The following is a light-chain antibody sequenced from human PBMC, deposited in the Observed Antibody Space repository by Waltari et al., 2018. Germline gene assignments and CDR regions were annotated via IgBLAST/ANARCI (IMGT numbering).Light chain of an antibody. Sequence: IVMTKYTLSLHVTPGEPDSFSCRSSQSLLQSNGYNYLDWYLQKPGQSPQLLIYLGSNRASGVPDRFSGSGSGTDFTLKISRVEAEDVVVYYCMQALQAPLTFGGGTKVEIK. V-gene: IGKV2-28*01. CDR3: MQALQAPLT. CDR1: QSLLQSNGYNY. J-gene: IGKJ4*01. CDR2: LGS.